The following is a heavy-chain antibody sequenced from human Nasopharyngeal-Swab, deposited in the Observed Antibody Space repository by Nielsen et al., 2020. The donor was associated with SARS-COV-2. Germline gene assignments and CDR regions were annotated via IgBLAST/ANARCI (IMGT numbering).Heavy chain of an antibody. J-gene: IGHJ3*02. V-gene: IGHV2-70*01. D-gene: IGHD6-13*01. CDR3: ARTPPTIAAHAFDI. Sequence: SGPTLVKPTQTLTLTCTFSGFSLSTSGMCVSWIRQPPGKALEWLALIDWDDDKYYSTSLKTRLTISKDTSKNQVVLTVTDMDHVDTATNYCARTPPTIAAHAFDIWGKGTMVTVSS. CDR2: IDWDDDK. CDR1: GFSLSTSGMC.